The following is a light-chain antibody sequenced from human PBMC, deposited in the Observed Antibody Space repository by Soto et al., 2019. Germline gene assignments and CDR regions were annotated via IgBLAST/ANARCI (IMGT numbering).Light chain of an antibody. CDR3: QKYNNWTQT. V-gene: IGKV3-15*01. CDR2: GAS. J-gene: IGKJ1*01. Sequence: EIVMTQSPATLSLSQGESANLSCMARQRVSRKLAWYKQKPCQAPRILIYGASNRANGIPDRFSGSGSGTELTITISRLQSEDFAVYYCQKYNNWTQTFGQGTKVDIK. CDR1: QRVSRK.